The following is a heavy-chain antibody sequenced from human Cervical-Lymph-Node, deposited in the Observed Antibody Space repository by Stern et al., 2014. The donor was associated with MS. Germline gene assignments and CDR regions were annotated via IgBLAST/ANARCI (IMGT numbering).Heavy chain of an antibody. Sequence: VQLVESGGGVIQPGGSLRLSCTASGFTVSRDYMTWVRPAPGKGLQWVSLITNVGSTFDTDSVKGRFTISRDDSKNTVYLHMTSLRAEDTAMYYCARDTSSPERSDWWGQGTLVTVSS. J-gene: IGHJ4*02. CDR3: ARDTSSPERSDW. D-gene: IGHD1-1*01. CDR1: GFTVSRDY. V-gene: IGHV3-53*01. CDR2: ITNVGST.